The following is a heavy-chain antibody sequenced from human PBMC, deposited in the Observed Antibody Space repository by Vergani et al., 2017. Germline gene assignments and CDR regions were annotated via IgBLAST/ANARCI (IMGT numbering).Heavy chain of an antibody. V-gene: IGHV3-21*01. CDR1: GFTFSSYS. CDR2: ITSSSSNI. Sequence: VQLVESGGGVVQPGGSLRLSCAASGFTFSSYSMNWVRQAPGKGLEWVSFITSSSSNIYYADSVKGRFTISRDNAKNSLYLQMNSLRAEDTAVYYCARAVGDVWXSYRSPRHYYGMDVWGQGTTVTVSS. J-gene: IGHJ6*02. CDR3: ARAVGDVWXSYRSPRHYYGMDV. D-gene: IGHD3-16*02.